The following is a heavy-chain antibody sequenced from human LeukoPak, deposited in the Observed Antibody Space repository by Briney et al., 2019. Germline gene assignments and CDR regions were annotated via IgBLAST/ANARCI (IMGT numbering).Heavy chain of an antibody. CDR1: GFTFSSYA. CDR2: ISGSGGST. CDR3: AKGGRDYYDSSGYPYYFDY. Sequence: GGSLRLSCAASGFTFSSYAMSWVRQAPGKWLEWVSAISGSGGSTYYADSVKGRFTISRDNSKNTLYLQMNSLRAEDTAVYYCAKGGRDYYDSSGYPYYFDYWGQGTLVTVSS. V-gene: IGHV3-23*01. J-gene: IGHJ4*02. D-gene: IGHD3-22*01.